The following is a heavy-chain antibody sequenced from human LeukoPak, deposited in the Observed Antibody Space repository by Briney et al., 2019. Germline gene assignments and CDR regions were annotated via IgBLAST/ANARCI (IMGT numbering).Heavy chain of an antibody. Sequence: ASVKVSCKASGYTFTSYYTHWVRQAPGQGLEWMGIINPSGGSTSYAQKFQGRVTITRDTSTSTVYMELSSLRSEDTAVYYCARGTYDSSGYYVWFDPWGQGTLVTVSS. CDR2: INPSGGST. CDR1: GYTFTSYY. V-gene: IGHV1-46*01. J-gene: IGHJ5*02. D-gene: IGHD3-22*01. CDR3: ARGTYDSSGYYVWFDP.